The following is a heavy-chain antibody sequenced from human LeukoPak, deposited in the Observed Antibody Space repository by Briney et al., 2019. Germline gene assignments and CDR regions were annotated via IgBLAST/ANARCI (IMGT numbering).Heavy chain of an antibody. CDR1: GFTFDDYA. CDR2: ISWNSGSI. J-gene: IGHJ4*02. Sequence: PGRSLRLSCAAYGFTFDDYAMHWVRQAPGKGLEWVSGISWNSGSIGYADSVKGRFTISRDNAKNSLYLQMNSLRAEDTALYYCAKDGLDTPAVGYFDYWGQGTLVTVSS. D-gene: IGHD6-19*01. V-gene: IGHV3-9*01. CDR3: AKDGLDTPAVGYFDY.